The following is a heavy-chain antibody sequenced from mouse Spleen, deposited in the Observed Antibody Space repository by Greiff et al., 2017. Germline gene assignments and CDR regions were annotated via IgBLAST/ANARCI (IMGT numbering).Heavy chain of an antibody. CDR1: GYTFTSYW. CDR3: ARSYYDYADYYAMDY. CDR2: IHPSDSDT. J-gene: IGHJ4*01. Sequence: VQLQQPGAELVKPGASVKVSCKASGYTFTSYWMHWVKQRPGQGLEWIGRIHPSDSDTNYNEKFKGKATLTADKSSSTAYMQLSSLTSDDSAVYFCARSYYDYADYYAMDYWGQGTSVTVSS. D-gene: IGHD2-4*01. V-gene: IGHV1-74*01.